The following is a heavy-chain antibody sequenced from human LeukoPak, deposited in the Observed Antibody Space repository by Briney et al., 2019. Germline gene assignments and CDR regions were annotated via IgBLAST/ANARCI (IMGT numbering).Heavy chain of an antibody. CDR1: GFTFSSYS. V-gene: IGHV3-21*01. Sequence: GGSLRLSCAASGFTFSSYSMNWVRQAPGKGLEWVSSISSSSSYIYYADSVKGRFAISRDNAKNSLYLQMNSLRAEDTAVYYCARSLDSGYDYLPEYFDYWGQGTLVTVSS. J-gene: IGHJ4*02. D-gene: IGHD5-12*01. CDR2: ISSSSSYI. CDR3: ARSLDSGYDYLPEYFDY.